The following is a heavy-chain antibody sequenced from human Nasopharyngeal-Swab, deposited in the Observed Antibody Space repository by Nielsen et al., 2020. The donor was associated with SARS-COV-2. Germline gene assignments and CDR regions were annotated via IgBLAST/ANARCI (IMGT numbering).Heavy chain of an antibody. Sequence: SEPLSLTSAVYGGSFSGYYWSWIRQPPGKGLEWIGELNHSGSTNYNPSLKSRDTISVDTSKNQFSLKLSSVTAADTAVYYCASIAPRSGFGMDVWGQGTTVTVSS. CDR2: LNHSGST. CDR1: GGSFSGYY. J-gene: IGHJ6*02. D-gene: IGHD6-6*01. CDR3: ASIAPRSGFGMDV. V-gene: IGHV4-34*01.